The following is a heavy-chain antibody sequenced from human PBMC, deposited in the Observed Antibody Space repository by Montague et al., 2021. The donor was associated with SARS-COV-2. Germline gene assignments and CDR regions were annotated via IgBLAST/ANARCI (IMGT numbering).Heavy chain of an antibody. CDR3: VRDQGRSNWNYPDY. D-gene: IGHD1-20*01. CDR2: IYNSGST. V-gene: IGHV4-4*07. J-gene: IGHJ4*02. Sequence: SETLSLTCTVSGGSISGYYWSWFRQSAGKGLERIGRIYNSGSTSSNPSLKSRVTMSVDTSKNQFSLKLSSVTAADTAVYYCVRDQGRSNWNYPDYWGQGTLVTVS. CDR1: GGSISGYY.